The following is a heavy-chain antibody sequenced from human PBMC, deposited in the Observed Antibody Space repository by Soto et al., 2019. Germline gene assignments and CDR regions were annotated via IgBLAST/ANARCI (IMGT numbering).Heavy chain of an antibody. CDR1: GYTFTSYD. CDR2: MNPNSGNT. Sequence: QVQLVQSGAEVKRPGASVRVSCKASGYTFTSYDINWVRQANGQGLAWLGWMNPNSGNTGYAQKFQGRITLTRSTSTSTAYRELTSLRSEDTAVYYCARGINWGQGTMVTVSS. V-gene: IGHV1-8*01. CDR3: ARGIN. J-gene: IGHJ3*01.